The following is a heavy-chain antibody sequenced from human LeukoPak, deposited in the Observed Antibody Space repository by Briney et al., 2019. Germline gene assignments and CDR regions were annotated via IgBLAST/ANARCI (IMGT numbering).Heavy chain of an antibody. CDR2: ISFDGSHK. CDR1: GFIFSNYG. J-gene: IGHJ6*02. V-gene: IGHV3-30*18. Sequence: PGGSLRLSCAASGFIFSNYGMLWVRQAPGKGLEWVAVISFDGSHKDYAGSMKGRFTISRDNSKNTLYLQMNSLRAEDTAVYYCAKAFYDISTGRRSDYYYYGMDVWGQGTTVTVSS. D-gene: IGHD3-9*01. CDR3: AKAFYDISTGRRSDYYYYGMDV.